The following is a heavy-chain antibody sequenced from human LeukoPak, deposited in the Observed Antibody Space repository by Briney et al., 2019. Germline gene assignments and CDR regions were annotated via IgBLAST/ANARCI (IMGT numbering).Heavy chain of an antibody. D-gene: IGHD6-19*01. V-gene: IGHV3-23*01. Sequence: GGSLRLSCAASGFTFNSYVMSWVRQAPEKGLEWVSGITSSAGSTYYADSVKGRFTISRDNSENTLYLQMNNLRGEDTAVYYCAKISGWGSRVRSFEYWGQGTLVTVSS. J-gene: IGHJ4*02. CDR1: GFTFNSYV. CDR3: AKISGWGSRVRSFEY. CDR2: ITSSAGST.